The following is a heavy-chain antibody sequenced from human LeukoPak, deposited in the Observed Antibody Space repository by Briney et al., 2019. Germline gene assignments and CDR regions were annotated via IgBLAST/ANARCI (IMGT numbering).Heavy chain of an antibody. J-gene: IGHJ4*02. V-gene: IGHV4-39*01. D-gene: IGHD1-26*01. CDR2: IFYSGTT. CDR3: ARSVRRGFNFDY. Sequence: PSETLSLTCTVSGVSISSSSYYWGWIRQPPGKGLEWIGSIFYSGTTYYNPSLKSRVTISVDTSKNQFSLKLRSVTAADTAVYYCARSVRRGFNFDYWGQGTLVTVSS. CDR1: GVSISSSSYY.